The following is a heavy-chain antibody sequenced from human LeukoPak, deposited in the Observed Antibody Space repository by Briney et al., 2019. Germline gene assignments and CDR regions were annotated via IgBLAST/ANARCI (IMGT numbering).Heavy chain of an antibody. V-gene: IGHV3-74*01. Sequence: GGSLRLSCTASGFSFSSTWMHWVRQAPGKGLVWVSRINSDGSSTIYADSVKGRFTISRDNSKNTLYLQMNSLRVEDTAVYYCARWVTNYDSSGYYWGQGTLVTVSS. D-gene: IGHD3-22*01. CDR1: GFSFSSTW. CDR2: INSDGSST. J-gene: IGHJ4*02. CDR3: ARWVTNYDSSGYY.